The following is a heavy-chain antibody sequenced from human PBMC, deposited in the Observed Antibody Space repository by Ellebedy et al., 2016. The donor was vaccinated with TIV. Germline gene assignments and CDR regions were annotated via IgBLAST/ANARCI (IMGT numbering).Heavy chain of an antibody. J-gene: IGHJ6*02. CDR2: ISSSSSTI. CDR3: ARGGYYYGMDV. V-gene: IGHV3-48*02. CDR1: GFTFSSYS. Sequence: PGGSLRLSCAASGFTFSSYSMNWVRQAPGKGLEWVSYISSSSSTIYYADSVKGRFTISRDKAKNSLCLQMNSLRDEDTAVYYCARGGYYYGMDVWGQGTTVTVSS.